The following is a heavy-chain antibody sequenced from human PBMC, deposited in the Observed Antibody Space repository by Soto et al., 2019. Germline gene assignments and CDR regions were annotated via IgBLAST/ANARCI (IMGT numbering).Heavy chain of an antibody. CDR1: GFTFDDYA. CDR3: AGGWVSVPAAHYYYYGLDV. V-gene: IGHV3-53*01. CDR2: IYSGGST. Sequence: PSETLSLSCAASGFTFDDYAMHWVRQAPGKGLEWVSGIYSGGSTSYADSVKGRFTISRDNSKNTLYLQINNLRAEDTAVYYCAGGWVSVPAAHYYYYGLDVWGQGTTVTVSS. J-gene: IGHJ6*02. D-gene: IGHD2-2*01.